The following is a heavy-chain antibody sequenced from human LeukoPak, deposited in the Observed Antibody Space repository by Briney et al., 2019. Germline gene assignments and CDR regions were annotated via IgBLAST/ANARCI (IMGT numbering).Heavy chain of an antibody. J-gene: IGHJ4*02. CDR3: ARAPYYYDSSGYSDC. CDR2: IIPIFGTA. Sequence: SVKVSCKASGGTLSSYAISWVRQAPGQGLEWMGGIIPIFGTANYAQKFQGRVTITTDESTSTAYMELSSLRSEDTAVYYCARAPYYYDSSGYSDCWGQGTLVTVSS. D-gene: IGHD3-22*01. CDR1: GGTLSSYA. V-gene: IGHV1-69*05.